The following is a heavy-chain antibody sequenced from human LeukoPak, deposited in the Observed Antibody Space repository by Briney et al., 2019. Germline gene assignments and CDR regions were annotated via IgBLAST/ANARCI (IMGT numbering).Heavy chain of an antibody. V-gene: IGHV4-39*01. Sequence: GSLRLSCAASGFTVTNNYMTWVRQPPGKGLEWIGSIYYSGSTYYNPSLKSRVTISVDTSKNQFSLKLSSVTAADTAVYYCARISGGYEPYFDYWGQGTLVTVSS. D-gene: IGHD5-12*01. CDR3: ARISGGYEPYFDY. J-gene: IGHJ4*02. CDR2: IYYSGST. CDR1: GFTVTNNY.